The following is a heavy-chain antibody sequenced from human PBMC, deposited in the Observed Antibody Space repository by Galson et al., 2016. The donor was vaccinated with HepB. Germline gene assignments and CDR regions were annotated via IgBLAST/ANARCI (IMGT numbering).Heavy chain of an antibody. J-gene: IGHJ4*02. CDR1: GYTFITKW. V-gene: IGHV5-51*01. CDR2: IYPGDSET. CDR3: ATSGSYGDFDD. Sequence: QSGAEVKKSGESLQISCKASGYTFITKWIGWVRQMPGKGLEWMGIIYPGDSETRYSPSFQGQVTFSADKSISTAYLRWSSLKASDTAMYYCATSGSYGDFDDGGQGTLLILSA. D-gene: IGHD1-26*01.